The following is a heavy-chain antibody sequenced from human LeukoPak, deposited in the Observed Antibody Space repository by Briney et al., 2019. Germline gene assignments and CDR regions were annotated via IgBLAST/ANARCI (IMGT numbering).Heavy chain of an antibody. CDR1: GFTFSSYE. CDR3: ARGFDGHYGFDV. D-gene: IGHD5-24*01. J-gene: IGHJ3*01. Sequence: PGGSLRLSCAAAGFTFSSYEMNWVRQAPGKGLEWVSHISKSASTIDYADSVKGRFTISRDNAKNSLYLQMNSLRAEDMAVYYCARGFDGHYGFDVWGQGTMVTVSS. V-gene: IGHV3-48*03. CDR2: ISKSASTI.